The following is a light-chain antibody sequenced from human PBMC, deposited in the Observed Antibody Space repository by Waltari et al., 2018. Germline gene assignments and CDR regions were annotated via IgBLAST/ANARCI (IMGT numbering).Light chain of an antibody. CDR1: QSVSSN. CDR3: QQYNNWRRT. Sequence: EIVMTQSPATLSVSPWERATLSCRASQSVSSNLAWYQQKPGQAPRLLIYGASTRATGIPARFSGSGSGTEFSLTISSLQSEDFAVYYCQQYNNWRRTFGQGTKLEIK. V-gene: IGKV3-15*01. CDR2: GAS. J-gene: IGKJ2*01.